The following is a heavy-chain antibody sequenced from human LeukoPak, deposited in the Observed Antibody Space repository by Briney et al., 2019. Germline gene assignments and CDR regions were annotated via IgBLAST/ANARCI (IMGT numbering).Heavy chain of an antibody. CDR1: GGSFSGYY. J-gene: IGHJ5*02. CDR3: ARGCFGSSSRTNWFDP. CDR2: INHSGST. V-gene: IGHV4-34*01. Sequence: SETLSLTCAVYGGSFSGYYWSWIRQPPGKGLEWIGEINHSGSTNYNPSLKSRVTISVDTSKNQFSLKLSSVTAADTAVYYCARGCFGSSSRTNWFDPWGQGTLVTVSS. D-gene: IGHD6-6*01.